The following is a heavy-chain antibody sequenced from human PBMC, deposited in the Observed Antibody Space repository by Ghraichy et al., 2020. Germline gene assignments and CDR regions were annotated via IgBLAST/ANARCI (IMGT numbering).Heavy chain of an antibody. D-gene: IGHD3-22*01. CDR1: GFTFSSYG. CDR3: AKERQYYYDSSGIADY. J-gene: IGHJ4*02. V-gene: IGHV3-30*18. Sequence: GGSLRLSCAASGFTFSSYGMHWVRQAPGKGLEWVAVISYDGSNKYYADSVKGRFTISRDNSKNTLYLQMNSLRAEDTAVYYCAKERQYYYDSSGIADYWGQGTLVTVSS. CDR2: ISYDGSNK.